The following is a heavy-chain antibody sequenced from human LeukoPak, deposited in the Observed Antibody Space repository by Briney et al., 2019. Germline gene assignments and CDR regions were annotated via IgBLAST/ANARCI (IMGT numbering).Heavy chain of an antibody. V-gene: IGHV3-48*01. D-gene: IGHD3-10*01. Sequence: PGRSLRLSCAASGFTFSIYSMNWVRQAPGKGLEWVSYISSSNDTIYYADSVKGRFTISRDNAKNSLYLQMNSLRVEDTAVYYCAGRSGSFDYWGQGTLVTVSS. CDR3: AGRSGSFDY. J-gene: IGHJ4*02. CDR2: ISSSNDTI. CDR1: GFTFSIYS.